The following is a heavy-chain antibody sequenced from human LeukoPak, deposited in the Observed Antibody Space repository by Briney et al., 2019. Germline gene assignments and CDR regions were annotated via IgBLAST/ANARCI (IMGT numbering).Heavy chain of an antibody. CDR2: ISYDGSNK. CDR3: ARVLVGSSSVNDAFDI. J-gene: IGHJ3*02. CDR1: GFTLSSYA. V-gene: IGHV3-30*01. D-gene: IGHD6-6*01. Sequence: GGALRLSCAASGFTLSSYAMHWVRQAPGKGLEWVAVISYDGSNKYYADSVKGRFTISRDNSKNTLYLQMNSLRAEDTAVYYCARVLVGSSSVNDAFDIWGQGTMVTVSS.